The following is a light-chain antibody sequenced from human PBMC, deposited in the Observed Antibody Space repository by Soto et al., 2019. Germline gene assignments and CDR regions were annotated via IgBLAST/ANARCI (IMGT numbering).Light chain of an antibody. CDR1: SSNIGAGYD. J-gene: IGLJ1*01. CDR2: GNT. V-gene: IGLV1-40*01. CDR3: QSYASTLSARDV. Sequence: QSVLTQPPSVSGAPGQRVTISCTGSSSNIGAGYDVHWYQQRPGTAPKLLIFGNTNRPSGVPDRFSGSESGTSASLAITGLQAEDEGDYYCQSYASTLSARDVFGTGTKVTVL.